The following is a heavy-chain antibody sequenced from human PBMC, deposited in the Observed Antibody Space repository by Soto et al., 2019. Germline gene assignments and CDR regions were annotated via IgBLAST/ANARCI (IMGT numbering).Heavy chain of an antibody. CDR1: GGSISSSSYY. V-gene: IGHV4-39*01. CDR2: IYYRVST. J-gene: IGHJ3*02. D-gene: IGHD3-16*01. CDR3: ASVYGRAFDI. Sequence: QLQLQESGPGLVKPSETLSLTCTVSGGSISSSSYYWGWIRQPPGKGLKWLGSIYYRVSTYYNPSLKSRVTISVDTSKNRFSLKLSSVTAADKAVYYCASVYGRAFDIWGQGTMVTVSS.